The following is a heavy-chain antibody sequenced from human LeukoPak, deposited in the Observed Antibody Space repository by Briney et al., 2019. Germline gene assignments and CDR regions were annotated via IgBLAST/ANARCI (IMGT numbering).Heavy chain of an antibody. Sequence: GGALRLSCAATGFIFSNHGMPWVRQAPGKGLEWVAVIWYDGSNKYYADSVKGRFTISRDNSKNTVYLQMNSLRAEDTAVYYCARGLRNTDTFDIWGQGTMVTVSS. CDR2: IWYDGSNK. V-gene: IGHV3-33*01. CDR3: ARGLRNTDTFDI. CDR1: GFIFSNHG. J-gene: IGHJ3*02.